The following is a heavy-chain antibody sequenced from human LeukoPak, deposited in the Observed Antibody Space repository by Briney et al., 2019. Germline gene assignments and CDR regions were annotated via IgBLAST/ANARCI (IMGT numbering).Heavy chain of an antibody. CDR3: ARDLVGATPTLNFDY. J-gene: IGHJ4*02. D-gene: IGHD1-26*01. Sequence: GGSLRLSCAASGFTFTTYWMSWVRQAPGKGLEWVSVIYSGGSTYYADSVKGRFTISRDNSKNTLYLQMNSLRAEDTAVYYCARDLVGATPTLNFDYWGQGTLVTVSS. V-gene: IGHV3-53*01. CDR2: IYSGGST. CDR1: GFTFTTYW.